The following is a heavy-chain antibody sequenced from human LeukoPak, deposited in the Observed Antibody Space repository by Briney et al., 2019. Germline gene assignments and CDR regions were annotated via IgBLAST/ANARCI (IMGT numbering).Heavy chain of an antibody. CDR3: ARNDILTGYYMGAFDY. D-gene: IGHD3-9*01. CDR2: IYSSGST. V-gene: IGHV4-4*09. CDR1: GGSISSYY. J-gene: IGHJ4*02. Sequence: SETLSLTCTVSGGSISSYYWNWIRQPPGKGLEWIGYIYSSGSTNYNPSLESRVTISVDTSKNQISLKLSSVTAADTAVYYCARNDILTGYYMGAFDYWGQGTLATVSS.